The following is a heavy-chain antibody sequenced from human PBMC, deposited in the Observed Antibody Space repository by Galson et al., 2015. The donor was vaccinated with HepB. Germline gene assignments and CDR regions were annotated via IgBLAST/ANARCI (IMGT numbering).Heavy chain of an antibody. CDR1: GFTFDDYA. D-gene: IGHD5-12*01. CDR2: ISWNSGSI. CDR3: AKAISEYSGYDSYYYYYMDV. J-gene: IGHJ6*03. Sequence: SLRLSCAASGFTFDDYAMHWVRQAPGKGLEWVSGISWNSGSIGYADSVKGRFTISRDNAKNSLYLQMNSLRAEDTALYYCAKAISEYSGYDSYYYYYMDVWGKGTTVTVSS. V-gene: IGHV3-9*01.